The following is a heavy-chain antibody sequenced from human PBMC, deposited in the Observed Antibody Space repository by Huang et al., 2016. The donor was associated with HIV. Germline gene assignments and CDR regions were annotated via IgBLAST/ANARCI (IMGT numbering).Heavy chain of an antibody. CDR1: GFTFSSYW. CDR3: ARGGTYSGWWQDY. Sequence: EVQLVESGGGLVQPGGSLRLSCVASGFTFSSYWMSWVRQAPGEGLEWVANIKQDGSEKDYVDSVKGRFTISRDNAKNSLYLQMNSLRAEDTAVYYCARGGTYSGWWQDYWGQGTLVTVSS. V-gene: IGHV3-7*01. CDR2: IKQDGSEK. D-gene: IGHD6-19*01. J-gene: IGHJ4*02.